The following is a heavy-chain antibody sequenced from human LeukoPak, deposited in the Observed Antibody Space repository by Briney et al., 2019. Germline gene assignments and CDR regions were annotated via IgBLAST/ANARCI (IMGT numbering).Heavy chain of an antibody. D-gene: IGHD2/OR15-2a*01. CDR3: AVTNIPNYYYYYAMDV. Sequence: GASVKVSCKASGYTFTGYYMHWVRQTPGQGLEWMGWINPNSGGTNYAQTFQGRVTMTRDTSISTAYMELSRLRSDDTAVYYCAVTNIPNYYYYYAMDVWGQGTTVTVSS. V-gene: IGHV1-2*02. J-gene: IGHJ6*02. CDR1: GYTFTGYY. CDR2: INPNSGGT.